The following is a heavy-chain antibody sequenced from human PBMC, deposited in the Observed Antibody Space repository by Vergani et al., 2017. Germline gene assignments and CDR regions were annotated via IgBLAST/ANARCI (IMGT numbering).Heavy chain of an antibody. V-gene: IGHV1-2*02. D-gene: IGHD2-8*01. CDR1: GYTFTGYY. CDR3: ARSCGTNTCSXAGTQYYYYYYLDI. Sequence: QVQLVQSVTEVEKPGASVEVSCKASGYTFTGYYIHWVRQAPGQALEWMGWISPNSGGTNYAQKFQGRVTMTRDTSISTAYMELSRLRSDDTAVYYCARSCGTNTCSXAGTQYYYYYYLDIWGKGTTVTVSS. CDR2: ISPNSGGT. J-gene: IGHJ6*03.